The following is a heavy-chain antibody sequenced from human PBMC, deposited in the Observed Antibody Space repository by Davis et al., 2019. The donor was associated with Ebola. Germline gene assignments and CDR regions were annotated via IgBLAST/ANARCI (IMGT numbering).Heavy chain of an antibody. Sequence: MPSETLSLTCAVYGGSFSGYYWSWIRQPPGKGLEWIGEINHSGSTNYIPSLKSRVTISVDTSKNQFSLKLSSVTAADTAVYYCARWGHYYYDSSGYRKRNWFDPWGQGTLVTVSS. CDR3: ARWGHYYYDSSGYRKRNWFDP. CDR2: INHSGST. V-gene: IGHV4-34*01. CDR1: GGSFSGYY. J-gene: IGHJ5*02. D-gene: IGHD3-22*01.